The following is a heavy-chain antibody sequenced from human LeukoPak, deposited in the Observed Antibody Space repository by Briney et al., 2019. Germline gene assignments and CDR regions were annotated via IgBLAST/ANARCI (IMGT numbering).Heavy chain of an antibody. D-gene: IGHD3-22*01. Sequence: SETLSLTCTVSGGSISSYSWNWIRQPAGKGLEWIGRIYTSGSTNYNPSLKSRVTMSVDASKNQFSLKLSSVTAADTAIYYCARASSGSYYYFDYWGQGTLVTVSS. CDR3: ARASSGSYYYFDY. V-gene: IGHV4-4*07. CDR1: GGSISSYS. J-gene: IGHJ4*02. CDR2: IYTSGST.